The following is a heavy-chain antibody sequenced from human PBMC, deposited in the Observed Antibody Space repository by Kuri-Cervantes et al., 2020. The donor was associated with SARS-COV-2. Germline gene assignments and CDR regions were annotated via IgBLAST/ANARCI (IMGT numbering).Heavy chain of an antibody. CDR1: GFTFSNFA. Sequence: GESLKISCAASGFTFSNFAMNWVRQAPGKGLEWVSPISGSGANTYYADSVRGRFTISRDNSRNTVYLDANSLRADDTAVYFCAKDMDIVIVPTVAFDYWGQGTLVTVSS. CDR3: AKDMDIVIVPTVAFDY. J-gene: IGHJ4*02. CDR2: ISGSGANT. V-gene: IGHV3-23*01. D-gene: IGHD2-2*03.